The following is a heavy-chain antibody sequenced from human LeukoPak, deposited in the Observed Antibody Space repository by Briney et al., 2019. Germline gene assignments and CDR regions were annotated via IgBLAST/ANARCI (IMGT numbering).Heavy chain of an antibody. J-gene: IGHJ4*02. CDR1: GGSISSYF. V-gene: IGHV4-39*01. D-gene: IGHD3-10*01. CDR3: ARYVVYGSGKYYFDY. CDR2: INYSGST. Sequence: SETLSLTCTVSGGSISSYFWSWIRQPPGKGLEWIASINYSGSTYYNPSLKSRVTISVDTSENQFSLKLSSVTAADTAVYYCARYVVYGSGKYYFDYWGQGTLVTVSS.